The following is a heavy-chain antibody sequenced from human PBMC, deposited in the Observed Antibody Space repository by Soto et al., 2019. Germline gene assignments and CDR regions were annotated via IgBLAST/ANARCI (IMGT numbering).Heavy chain of an antibody. CDR1: GFTFSSYT. V-gene: IGHV3-30-3*01. Sequence: QVHLVESGEGVVQPGRSLRLSCTASGFTFSSYTMHWVRQAPGKGLEWVALTSYVGSLKYYADSVKGRFTISRDNSKNTLYLQMNSLRPEDTAVYYCARDTLRYSFGWDLDYWGQGTLVTVSS. J-gene: IGHJ4*02. D-gene: IGHD6-19*01. CDR2: TSYVGSLK. CDR3: ARDTLRYSFGWDLDY.